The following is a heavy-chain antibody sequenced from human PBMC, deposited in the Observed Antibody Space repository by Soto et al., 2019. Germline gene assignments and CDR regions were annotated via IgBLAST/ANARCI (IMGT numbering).Heavy chain of an antibody. V-gene: IGHV4-34*01. J-gene: IGHJ4*02. CDR2: INHSGST. Sequence: SETLSVTCAVYGGSFSGCYGTWIRQPPGMGLEWIGEINHSGSTNYNPSLKSRVTISVDTSKNQFSLKLSSVTAADTAVYYCARGLLRTPPGYWGQGTLVTVS. D-gene: IGHD5-12*01. CDR3: ARGLLRTPPGY. CDR1: GGSFSGCY.